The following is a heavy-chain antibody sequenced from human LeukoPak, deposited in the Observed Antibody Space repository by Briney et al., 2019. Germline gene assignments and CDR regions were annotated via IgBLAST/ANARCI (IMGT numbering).Heavy chain of an antibody. V-gene: IGHV1-2*02. D-gene: IGHD4-23*01. CDR1: GYTFTGYY. J-gene: IGHJ3*02. CDR3: ARDTVGGRYAFDT. Sequence: ASVKVSCKASGYTFTGYYMHWVRQAPGQGLEWRGWINPNSGGTNYAQKFQGRVTMTRDTSISTAYMELSRLRSDDTAVYYCARDTVGGRYAFDTWGQGTMVTVSS. CDR2: INPNSGGT.